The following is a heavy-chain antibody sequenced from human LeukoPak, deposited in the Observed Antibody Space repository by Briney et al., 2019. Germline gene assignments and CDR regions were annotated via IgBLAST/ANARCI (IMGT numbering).Heavy chain of an antibody. V-gene: IGHV4-4*07. Sequence: PSETLSLTCTAPGDSISSYYLNWIRQPAGQGLEWIGRIYTTRSTNYNPSLYNRITMSIETSKNNSSHKLRSGTASDTTAYYYAGQIAVAGKAGFDYWGQGTLVTVSS. CDR2: IYTTRST. J-gene: IGHJ4*02. CDR3: AGQIAVAGKAGFDY. CDR1: GDSISSYY. D-gene: IGHD6-19*01.